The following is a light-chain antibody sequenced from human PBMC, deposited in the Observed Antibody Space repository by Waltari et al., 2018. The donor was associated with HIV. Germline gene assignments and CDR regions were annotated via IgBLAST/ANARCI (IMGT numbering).Light chain of an antibody. CDR3: SSFSSGPSLYI. Sequence: SALIQPASVSGSPGQSITISCSGSSLDIGLDNYVSWYQNFSGEAPKLIIYDVHKPPAGVSDLFSGSKSGNTASLTISGLQTDDEAGYFSSSFSSGPSLYIFGAGTQVSVL. V-gene: IGLV2-14*03. CDR2: DVH. J-gene: IGLJ1*01. CDR1: SLDIGLDNY.